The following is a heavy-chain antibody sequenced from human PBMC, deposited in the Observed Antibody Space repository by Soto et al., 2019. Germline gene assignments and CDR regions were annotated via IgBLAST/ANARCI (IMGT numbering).Heavy chain of an antibody. CDR3: ARAHGYYYDSSGYLEYPLLLFDP. CDR2: INPSGGST. Sequence: ASVKVSCKASGYTFTSYYMHWVRQAPGQGLEWMGIINPSGGSTSYAQKFQGRVTMTRDTSTSTVYMELSSLRSEDTAVYYCARAHGYYYDSSGYLEYPLLLFDPWGQGTLVTVSS. CDR1: GYTFTSYY. J-gene: IGHJ5*02. V-gene: IGHV1-46*01. D-gene: IGHD3-22*01.